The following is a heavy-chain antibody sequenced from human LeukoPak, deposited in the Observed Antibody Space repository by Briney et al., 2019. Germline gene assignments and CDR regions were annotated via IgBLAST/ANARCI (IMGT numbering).Heavy chain of an antibody. CDR1: GGSISSSPYY. V-gene: IGHV4-39*07. J-gene: IGHJ5*02. D-gene: IGHD3-3*01. Sequence: KPSETLSLTCTVSGGSISSSPYYWGWIRQPPGKGLEWIGEINHSGSTNYNPSLKSRVTISVDTSKNQFFLKLSSVTAADTAVYYCARANYDFWSGRGWFDPWGQGTLVTVSS. CDR3: ARANYDFWSGRGWFDP. CDR2: INHSGST.